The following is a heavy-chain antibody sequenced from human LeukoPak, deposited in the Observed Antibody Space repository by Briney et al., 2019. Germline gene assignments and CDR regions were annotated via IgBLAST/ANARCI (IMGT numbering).Heavy chain of an antibody. V-gene: IGHV4-61*02. J-gene: IGHJ4*02. CDR2: IYTSGST. CDR3: ARDSGIAAAGSGFDY. CDR1: GGSINSGSYY. Sequence: PSETLSLTCTVSGGSINSGSYYWNWIRQPAGKGLEWIGRIYTSGSTNYNPSLKSRVTISVDTSKNQFSLKLSSVTAADTAVYYCARDSGIAAAGSGFDYWGQGTLVTVSS. D-gene: IGHD6-13*01.